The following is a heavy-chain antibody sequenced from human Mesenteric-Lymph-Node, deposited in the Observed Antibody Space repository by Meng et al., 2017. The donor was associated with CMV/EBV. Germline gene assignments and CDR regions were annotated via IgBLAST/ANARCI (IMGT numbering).Heavy chain of an antibody. J-gene: IGHJ4*02. CDR2: INPNSGDT. CDR1: GYTFTVYY. CDR3: ARRSGGSYSVDY. Sequence: ASVKVSCKASGYTFTVYYMHWVRQAPGQGLEWMGWINPNSGDTNYTQKFQGRVTMTRDTSISTAYMDLSSLTSDDTAVYYCARRSGGSYSVDYWGQGTLVTVSS. V-gene: IGHV1-2*02. D-gene: IGHD1-26*01.